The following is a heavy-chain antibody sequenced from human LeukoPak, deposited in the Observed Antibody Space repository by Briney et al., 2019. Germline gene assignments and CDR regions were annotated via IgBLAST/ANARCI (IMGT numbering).Heavy chain of an antibody. CDR2: IIPIFGTA. V-gene: IGHV1-69*06. D-gene: IGHD3-9*01. CDR1: GYTFTSYY. Sequence: SVKVSCKASGYTFTSYYMHWVRQAPGQGLEWMGGIIPIFGTANYAQKFQGRVTITADKSTSTAYMELSSLRSEDTAVYYCASYDILTGSYWFDPWGQGTLVTVSS. J-gene: IGHJ5*02. CDR3: ASYDILTGSYWFDP.